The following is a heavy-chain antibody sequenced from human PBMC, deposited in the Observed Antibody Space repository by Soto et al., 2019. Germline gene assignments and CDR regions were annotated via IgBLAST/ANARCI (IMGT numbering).Heavy chain of an antibody. CDR3: AKDRSGSYYGWFDP. D-gene: IGHD1-26*01. Sequence: RRLSCAASGFTFSSYGMHWVRQAPGKGLEWVAVISYDGSNKYYADSVKGRFTISRDNSKNTLYLQMNSLRAEDTAVYYCAKDRSGSYYGWFDPWGQGTLVTVSS. V-gene: IGHV3-30*18. J-gene: IGHJ5*02. CDR2: ISYDGSNK. CDR1: GFTFSSYG.